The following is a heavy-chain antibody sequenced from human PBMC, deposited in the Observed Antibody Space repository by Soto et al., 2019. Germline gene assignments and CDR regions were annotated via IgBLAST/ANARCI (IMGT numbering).Heavy chain of an antibody. D-gene: IGHD3-10*01. CDR3: ARGGLSLGEGRPFYNYGMDV. CDR1: GYRFTAYW. CDR2: VYPGDSET. J-gene: IGHJ6*02. V-gene: IGHV5-51*01. Sequence: EEQLVQSGAEVKKPGESLKISCKGSGYRFTAYWIGWVRQKPGEGPEWMGVVYPGDSETRYSPSFQGQVTISVDKSISIAYLQWSSLKTADTAMYFCARGGLSLGEGRPFYNYGMDVWGQGTTVTVTS.